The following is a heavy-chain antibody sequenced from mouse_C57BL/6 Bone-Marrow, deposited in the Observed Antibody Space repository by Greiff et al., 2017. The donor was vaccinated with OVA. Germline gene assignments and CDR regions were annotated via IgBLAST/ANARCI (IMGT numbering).Heavy chain of an antibody. CDR1: GFSLTSYG. V-gene: IGHV2-9*01. D-gene: IGHD1-1*01. J-gene: IGHJ4*01. CDR2: IWGGGST. Sequence: VKVVESGPGLVAPSQSLSITCTVSGFSLTSYGVDWVRQPPGKGLEWLGVIWGGGSTNYNSALMSRLSISKDNSKSQVFLKMNSLQTDDTAMYYCAKDVITTVVEGDYAMDYWGQGTSVTVSS. CDR3: AKDVITTVVEGDYAMDY.